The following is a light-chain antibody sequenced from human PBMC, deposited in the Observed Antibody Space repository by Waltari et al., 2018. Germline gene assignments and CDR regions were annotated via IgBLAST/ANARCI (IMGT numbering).Light chain of an antibody. CDR2: DVN. J-gene: IGLJ2*01. Sequence: QSALTQPRSVSGSPGQSVTIPCTGTSSDLGAFDFVSWYQQYPGQAPKLMIYDVNKRPPGVPDRFSASKSGNTASLTISGLLNEDEADYYCCSYAGADTSVLFGGGTTVTVL. V-gene: IGLV2-11*01. CDR1: SSDLGAFDF. CDR3: CSYAGADTSVL.